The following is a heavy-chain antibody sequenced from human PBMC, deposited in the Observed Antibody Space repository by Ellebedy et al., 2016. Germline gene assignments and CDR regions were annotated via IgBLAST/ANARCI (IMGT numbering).Heavy chain of an antibody. V-gene: IGHV3-9*01. D-gene: IGHD4-23*01. Sequence: GGPLRLSXAASGFTFDDYGMHWVPQAPGKGLEWVSSISWNSGSIGYGDSARGRFTIPRDNAKNSLYLQMNSLSAEDTAFYYCAKDRDRWSNFDYWGQGILVTVSS. CDR3: AKDRDRWSNFDY. CDR1: GFTFDDYG. J-gene: IGHJ4*02. CDR2: ISWNSGSI.